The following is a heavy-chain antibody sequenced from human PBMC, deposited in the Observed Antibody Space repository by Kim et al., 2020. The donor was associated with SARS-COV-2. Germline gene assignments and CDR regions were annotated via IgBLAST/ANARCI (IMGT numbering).Heavy chain of an antibody. CDR2: INAGNGNT. CDR1: GYTFTSCA. CDR3: ATYSLVPAAICYGGYGMDV. J-gene: IGHJ6*02. Sequence: ASVKVSCKASGYTFTSCAMHWVRQAPGQRLEWMGWINAGNGNTKFSQKFQGRVTLTRDTSASTAYMDLSSLRSEDTAVYYCATYSLVPAAICYGGYGMDVWGQGATVTVSS. D-gene: IGHD2-2*02. V-gene: IGHV1-3*01.